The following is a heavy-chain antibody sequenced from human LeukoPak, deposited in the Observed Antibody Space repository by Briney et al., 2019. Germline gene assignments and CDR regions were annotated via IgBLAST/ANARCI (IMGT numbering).Heavy chain of an antibody. D-gene: IGHD1-26*01. CDR1: GFTFSSYG. Sequence: PGGSLRLSCAASGFTFSSYGMHWVRQAPGKGLEWVSAISGSGGSTYYADSVKGRFTISTDNSKNTLYLQMNSLRAEATAVYYCAKVGGSYSYQKEYFQHWGQGTLVTVSS. CDR2: ISGSGGST. V-gene: IGHV3-23*01. CDR3: AKVGGSYSYQKEYFQH. J-gene: IGHJ1*01.